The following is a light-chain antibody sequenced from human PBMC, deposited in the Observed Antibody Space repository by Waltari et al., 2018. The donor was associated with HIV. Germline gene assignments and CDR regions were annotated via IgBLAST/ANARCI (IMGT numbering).Light chain of an antibody. CDR3: CSYASSTTYV. Sequence: QPALTQPASVSGSPGPSFTISSTATNSDVGNYNLVSWSQQHPGKHPKLMIYEVNKRPSGISDRFSGSKSDNTASLTISGLQAEDEADYYCCSYASSTTYVFGTGTKITVL. CDR2: EVN. CDR1: NSDVGNYNL. V-gene: IGLV2-23*02. J-gene: IGLJ1*01.